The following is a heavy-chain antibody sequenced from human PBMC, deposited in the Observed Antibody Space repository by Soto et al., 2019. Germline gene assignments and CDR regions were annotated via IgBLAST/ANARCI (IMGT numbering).Heavy chain of an antibody. CDR1: GFSFSSNA. CDR2: ISGSGGST. D-gene: IGHD3-22*01. CDR3: AKDLDYYDSSGYYHGPAFDY. V-gene: IGHV3-23*01. Sequence: EGSLRLSCAASGFSFSSNAMSWVRQASGKGLEWVSAISGSGGSTYYADSVKGRFTISRDNSKNTLYLQMTSLRAEDTAVYYCAKDLDYYDSSGYYHGPAFDYWGQGTLVTVSS. J-gene: IGHJ4*02.